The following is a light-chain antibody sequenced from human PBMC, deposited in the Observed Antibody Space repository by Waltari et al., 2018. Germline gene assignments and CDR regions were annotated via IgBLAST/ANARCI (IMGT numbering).Light chain of an antibody. CDR1: RRHSSHV. J-gene: IGLJ3*02. CDR3: QTGGHGTWV. Sequence: QLVLPQSPSSSASLPASVKLTCTLSRRHSSHVTAWSPQQPEKGPRYLMRVNSDGSHSRGDEIPDRFSGSSSGAERYLTISSLQSEDEADYYCQTGGHGTWVFGGGTKLTVL. V-gene: IGLV4-69*01. CDR2: VNSDGSH.